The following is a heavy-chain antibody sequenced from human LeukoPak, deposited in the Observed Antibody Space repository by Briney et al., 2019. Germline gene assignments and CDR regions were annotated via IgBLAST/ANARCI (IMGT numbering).Heavy chain of an antibody. CDR1: GFTVSSNY. CDR2: IYSGGST. CDR3: AREVAAGTSDY. D-gene: IGHD6-13*01. Sequence: HPGGSLRLSCAASGFTVSSNYMSWVRQAPGKGLEGVSVIYSGGSTYYADSVKVRFTISRDNSKNTLYLQMNSLRAEATAVYYCAREVAAGTSDYWGQGTLVTVSS. V-gene: IGHV3-53*01. J-gene: IGHJ4*02.